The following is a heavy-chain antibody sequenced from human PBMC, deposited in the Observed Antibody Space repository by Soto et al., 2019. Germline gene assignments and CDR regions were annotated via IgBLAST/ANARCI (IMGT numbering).Heavy chain of an antibody. D-gene: IGHD3-3*02. CDR2: IYYSGST. CDR3: ARGERHLCGRYPPPLDNLFDP. V-gene: IGHV4-30-4*01. J-gene: IGHJ5*02. CDR1: GGSISSGDYY. Sequence: QVQLQESGPGLVKPSQTLSLTCTVSGGSISSGDYYWSWIRQPPGKGLEWIGYIYYSGSTYYNPSLKIRVTISVYTSKNQFSLKLSSVTAADTAVYYCARGERHLCGRYPPPLDNLFDPWGQGHLVTVSS.